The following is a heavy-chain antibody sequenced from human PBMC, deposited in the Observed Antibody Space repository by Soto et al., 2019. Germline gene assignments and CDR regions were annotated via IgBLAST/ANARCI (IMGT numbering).Heavy chain of an antibody. Sequence: ASVKVSCKASGGTFSSYTISWVRQAPGQGLEWMGRIIPILGIANYAQKFQGRVTITADKSTSTAYMELSSLRSEDTAVYYCASGGKGGYSGYVPYYYYYMDVWGKGTTVTVSS. CDR2: IIPILGIA. D-gene: IGHD5-12*01. J-gene: IGHJ6*03. V-gene: IGHV1-69*02. CDR3: ASGGKGGYSGYVPYYYYYMDV. CDR1: GGTFSSYT.